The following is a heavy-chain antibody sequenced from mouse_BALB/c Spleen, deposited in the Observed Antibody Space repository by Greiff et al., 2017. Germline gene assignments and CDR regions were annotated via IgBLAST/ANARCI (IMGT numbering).Heavy chain of an antibody. V-gene: IGHV2-4-1*01. CDR1: GFSLTSYG. J-gene: IGHJ4*01. D-gene: IGHD1-1*01. Sequence: VMLVESGPGLVQPSQSLSITCTVSGFSLTSYGVHWVRQSPGKGLEWLGVIWSGGSTDYNAAFISRLSISKDNSKSQVFFKMNSLQADDTAIYYCARNGVVATRAMDYWGQGTSVTVSS. CDR2: IWSGGST. CDR3: ARNGVVATRAMDY.